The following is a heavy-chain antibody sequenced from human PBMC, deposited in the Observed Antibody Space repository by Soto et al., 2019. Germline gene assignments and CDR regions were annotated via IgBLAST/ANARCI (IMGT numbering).Heavy chain of an antibody. CDR2: IFPMSSET. J-gene: IGHJ5*01. CDR1: GYDFPGYW. Sequence: EVQLVQSGAEVKKSGEPLKISCRGSGYDFPGYWIAWVRQMPGKGLEWMGIIFPMSSETRYSPSFQGQVTISADKSIKTAYLQWSSLRASDTAMYYCARFGAPSFPQNWFDSWGQGTLVTVSS. V-gene: IGHV5-51*01. D-gene: IGHD3-10*01. CDR3: ARFGAPSFPQNWFDS.